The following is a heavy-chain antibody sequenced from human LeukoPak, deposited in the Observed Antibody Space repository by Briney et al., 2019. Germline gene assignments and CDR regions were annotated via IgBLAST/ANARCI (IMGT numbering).Heavy chain of an antibody. CDR2: ISAYNGNT. J-gene: IGHJ6*02. V-gene: IGHV1-18*01. Sequence: ASVKVSCKASGYTFTSYGISSLRQTPAQGLDWMGWISAYNGNTNYAHKLQRRVTITTDTSTSTAYMELRSVRSDDTAVYYCAWSGYYVLDYFYYYGMDVWGQGTTVTVSS. CDR3: AWSGYYVLDYFYYYGMDV. CDR1: GYTFTSYG. D-gene: IGHD3-3*01.